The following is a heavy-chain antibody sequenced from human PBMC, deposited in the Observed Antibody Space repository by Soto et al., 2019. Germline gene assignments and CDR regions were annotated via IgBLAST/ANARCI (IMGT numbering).Heavy chain of an antibody. CDR2: ISGSATYI. D-gene: IGHD3-9*01. V-gene: IGHV3-21*01. Sequence: EVQLLESGGGLVKPGGSLRLSCAASGFTFSSYSMNWIRQAPGKGLEWVSSISGSATYIYYADSVKGRFTISRDNAKNTLYLHMESLRAEDTAVYFCARGRGSHEILSDWLDPWGQGTLVTVSS. CDR1: GFTFSSYS. J-gene: IGHJ5*02. CDR3: ARGRGSHEILSDWLDP.